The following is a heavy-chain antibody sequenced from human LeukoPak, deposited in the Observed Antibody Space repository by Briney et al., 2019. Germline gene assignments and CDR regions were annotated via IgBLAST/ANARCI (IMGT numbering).Heavy chain of an antibody. J-gene: IGHJ6*02. CDR2: ICAYSSNK. D-gene: IGHD6-19*01. CDR1: GFTFTSYG. Sequence: AASVKLSCKASGFTFTSYGISWVRQAPGQGLEWMGWICAYSSNKNYAHKLQGRVTMTTDTSTNTAYMELKSLRTNDTAVYYCARRAKKVPSGCGFDVWGQGTPVTVSS. CDR3: ARRAKKVPSGCGFDV. V-gene: IGHV1-18*01.